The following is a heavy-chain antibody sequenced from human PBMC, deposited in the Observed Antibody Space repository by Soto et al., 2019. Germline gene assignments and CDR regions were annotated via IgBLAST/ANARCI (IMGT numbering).Heavy chain of an antibody. J-gene: IGHJ5*02. CDR3: ARGPAYGDYMSIWFDP. Sequence: EVQLLESGGGLVQPGGSLRLSCAASGFTFSSYAMSWVRQAPGKGLEWVSAISGSGGSTYYADSVKGRFTISRDNSKNTLYLQMNSLRAEDTAVYYCARGPAYGDYMSIWFDPWGQGTLVTVSS. D-gene: IGHD4-17*01. CDR2: ISGSGGST. CDR1: GFTFSSYA. V-gene: IGHV3-23*01.